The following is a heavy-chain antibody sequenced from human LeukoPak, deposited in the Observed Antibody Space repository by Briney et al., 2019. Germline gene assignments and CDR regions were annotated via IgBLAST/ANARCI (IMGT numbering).Heavy chain of an antibody. Sequence: AESLKISCKGSGYSFTSYWIGWVRQIPGKGLEWMGIIYPGDSDTRYSPSFQGQVTISADKSISTAYLQWSSLKASDTAMYYCAREFYDSSGYSPTYYFDYWGQGTLVTVSS. J-gene: IGHJ4*02. CDR2: IYPGDSDT. CDR1: GYSFTSYW. D-gene: IGHD3-22*01. V-gene: IGHV5-51*01. CDR3: AREFYDSSGYSPTYYFDY.